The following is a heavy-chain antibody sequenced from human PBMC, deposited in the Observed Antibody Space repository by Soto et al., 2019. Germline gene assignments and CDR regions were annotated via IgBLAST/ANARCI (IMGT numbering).Heavy chain of an antibody. CDR2: ISGSGGST. D-gene: IGHD1-26*01. J-gene: IGHJ4*02. Sequence: GGSLSLSCAASGFTFSSYAMSWVRQAPGKGLEWVSAISGSGGSTYYADSVKGRFTISRDNSKNTLYLQMNSLRAEDTAVYYCAKCSNTLGARGYFDYWGQGTLVTVSS. CDR1: GFTFSSYA. V-gene: IGHV3-23*01. CDR3: AKCSNTLGARGYFDY.